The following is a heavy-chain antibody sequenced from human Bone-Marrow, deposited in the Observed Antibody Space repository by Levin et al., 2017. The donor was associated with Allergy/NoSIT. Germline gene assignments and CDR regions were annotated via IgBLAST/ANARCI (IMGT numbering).Heavy chain of an antibody. D-gene: IGHD6-19*01. CDR2: INPNSGDT. V-gene: IGHV1-2*02. J-gene: IGHJ3*02. CDR3: ARISSAAFDM. CDR1: GYTFTDYF. Sequence: ASVKVSCKASGYTFTDYFIHWVRLAPGQGLECMGWINPNSGDTDSSQNFQGTVTMTRDTSISTAYMEVTSLTSNDTALYYCARISSAAFDMWGQGTVVTVSS.